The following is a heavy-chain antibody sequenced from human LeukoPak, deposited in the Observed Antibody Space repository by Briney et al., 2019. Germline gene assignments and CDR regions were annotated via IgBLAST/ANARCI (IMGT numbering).Heavy chain of an antibody. Sequence: SETLSLTCTVSGGSISSSSYYWGWIRQPPGKGLEWIGSIYYSGSTYYNPSLKSRVTISVDTSKNQFSLKLSSVTAADTAVYYCARQAFFGGVHAFDIWGQGTMVTVSS. CDR1: GGSISSSSYY. V-gene: IGHV4-39*01. D-gene: IGHD3-16*01. CDR3: ARQAFFGGVHAFDI. CDR2: IYYSGST. J-gene: IGHJ3*02.